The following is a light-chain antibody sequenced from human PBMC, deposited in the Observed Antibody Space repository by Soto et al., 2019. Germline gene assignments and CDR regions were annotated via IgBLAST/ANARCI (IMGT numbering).Light chain of an antibody. J-gene: IGKJ5*01. CDR1: QSVRDN. CDR2: RAS. CDR3: QHYNFWPHT. Sequence: EIVMTQCPATLSVSPGEGSTLSCRASQSVRDNLAWYQQKPGPAPRLLIYRASTRATGVPARFSGSGSGTEFTLTISSLQSEDVSVYFCQHYNFWPHTFGQGTRLEIK. V-gene: IGKV3-15*01.